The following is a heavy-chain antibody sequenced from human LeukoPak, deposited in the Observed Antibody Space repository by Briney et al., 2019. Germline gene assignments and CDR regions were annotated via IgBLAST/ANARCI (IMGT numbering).Heavy chain of an antibody. CDR1: GGTFSSYA. V-gene: IGHV1-69*04. CDR3: ARSPLSSSWYFWFDP. J-gene: IGHJ5*02. D-gene: IGHD6-13*01. CDR2: IIPILGIA. Sequence: ASVKVSCKASGGTFSSYAISWVRQAPGQGLEWMGRIIPILGIANYAQKFQGRVTITADKSTSTAYMELSSLRSEDTAVYYCARSPLSSSWYFWFDPWGQGTLVTVSS.